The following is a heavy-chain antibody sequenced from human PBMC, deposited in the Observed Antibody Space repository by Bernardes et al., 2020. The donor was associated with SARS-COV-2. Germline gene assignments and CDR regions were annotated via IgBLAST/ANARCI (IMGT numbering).Heavy chain of an antibody. Sequence: SVKVSCKASGYTFTGYYMHWVRQAPGQGLEWMGWINPNSGGTNYAQKFQGRVTMTRDTSISTAYMELSRLRSDDTAVYYCACPGMVYAIKGYYGMDVWGQGTTVTVSS. CDR1: GYTFTGYY. J-gene: IGHJ6*02. V-gene: IGHV1-2*02. CDR3: ACPGMVYAIKGYYGMDV. D-gene: IGHD2-8*01. CDR2: INPNSGGT.